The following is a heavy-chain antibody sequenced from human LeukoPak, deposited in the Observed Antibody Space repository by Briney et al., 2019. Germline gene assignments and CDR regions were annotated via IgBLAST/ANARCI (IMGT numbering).Heavy chain of an antibody. D-gene: IGHD4-17*01. CDR3: ARERGYGDYVDY. CDR1: GFTFSSYG. Sequence: PGGSLRLSCAASGFTFSSYGMHWVRQAPGKGLEWVAFIRYDGSNKYYADSVKGRFTISRDNSKNTLYLQMNSLRAEDTAVYYCARERGYGDYVDYWGQGTLVTVSS. J-gene: IGHJ4*02. V-gene: IGHV3-30*02. CDR2: IRYDGSNK.